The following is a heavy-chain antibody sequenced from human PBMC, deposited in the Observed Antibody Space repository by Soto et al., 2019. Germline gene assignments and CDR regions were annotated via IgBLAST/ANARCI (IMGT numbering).Heavy chain of an antibody. CDR2: INPSGGRT. V-gene: IGHV1-46*01. J-gene: IGHJ4*02. D-gene: IGHD3-9*01. CDR1: GYTFTSYY. Sequence: GASVKVSCKASGYTFTSYYMHWVRQAPGKGLEWMGKINPSGGRTSYAQKFQGRVTMTRDTSTSTVYMELSSLRSEDTAVYYCARVYGLTYYFDYWGQGTLVTVSS. CDR3: ARVYGLTYYFDY.